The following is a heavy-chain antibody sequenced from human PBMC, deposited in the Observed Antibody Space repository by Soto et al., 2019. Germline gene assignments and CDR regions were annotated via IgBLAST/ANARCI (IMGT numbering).Heavy chain of an antibody. CDR3: ARGPAYIDGWRTFDL. J-gene: IGHJ4*02. CDR1: DDSFRGAEYY. D-gene: IGHD6-19*01. CDR2: TYYNGDT. Sequence: GSLSLTCTVSDDSFRGAEYYWSWIRQPLGKGPEWIGYTYYNGDTKYNPALRSRVTMSEDTSKNQFSLRLSSVTAADTAVYFCARGPAYIDGWRTFDLWGRGILVTVSS. V-gene: IGHV4-61*08.